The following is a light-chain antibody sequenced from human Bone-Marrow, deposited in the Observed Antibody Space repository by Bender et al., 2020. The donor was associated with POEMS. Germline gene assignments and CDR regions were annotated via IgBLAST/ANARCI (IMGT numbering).Light chain of an antibody. J-gene: IGLJ3*02. CDR1: SSNIGNHG. V-gene: IGLV1-36*01. CDR3: SAWDDSLSGWV. CDR2: YDD. Sequence: QSVVTQPPSLSEAPRQRVTISCSGSSSNIGNHGVNWYQQLPGEAPKLLIYYDDLLPPGVSDRFSASKAAASASSAISELRSEDEALYYCSAWDDSLSGWVFGGGTKLTVL.